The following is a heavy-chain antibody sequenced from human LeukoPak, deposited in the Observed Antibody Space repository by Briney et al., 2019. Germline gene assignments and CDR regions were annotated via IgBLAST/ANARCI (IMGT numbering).Heavy chain of an antibody. V-gene: IGHV3-7*01. J-gene: IGHJ2*01. Sequence: PGGSLRLSCAASGFTFSRYWMTWVRQAPGKGLEWVANLKQDGSEKYYVDSVKGRFTISRDNAKNSLYLQMSSLRAEDTAVYYCAKDRDSWYWYFDLWGRGTLVTVSS. CDR3: AKDRDSWYWYFDL. CDR1: GFTFSRYW. D-gene: IGHD2-15*01. CDR2: LKQDGSEK.